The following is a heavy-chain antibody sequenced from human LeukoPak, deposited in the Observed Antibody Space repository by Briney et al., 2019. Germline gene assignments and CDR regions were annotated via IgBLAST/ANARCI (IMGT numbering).Heavy chain of an antibody. Sequence: SETLSLTCTVSGGSISDYYWTWIRQPPGKGLEWIGHIYYSGSTNYNPSLKSRVTISVDTSKNQFSLKLSSVTAADTAVYYCARRGYSFDYWGQGTLVAVSS. CDR1: GGSISDYY. V-gene: IGHV4-59*01. D-gene: IGHD6-13*01. CDR3: ARRGYSFDY. CDR2: IYYSGST. J-gene: IGHJ4*02.